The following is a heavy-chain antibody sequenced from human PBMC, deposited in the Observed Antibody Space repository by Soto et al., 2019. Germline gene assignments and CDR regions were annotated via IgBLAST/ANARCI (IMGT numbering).Heavy chain of an antibody. CDR3: ARVGYSGYQYYYYYYMDV. CDR1: GGSISSYY. D-gene: IGHD5-12*01. V-gene: IGHV4-59*01. CDR2: IYYSGST. Sequence: NPSETLSLTCTVSGGSISSYYWSWIRQPPGKGLEWIGYIYYSGSTNYNPSLKSRVTISVDTSKNQFSLKLSSVTAADTAVYYCARVGYSGYQYYYYYYMDVWGKGTTVTVSS. J-gene: IGHJ6*03.